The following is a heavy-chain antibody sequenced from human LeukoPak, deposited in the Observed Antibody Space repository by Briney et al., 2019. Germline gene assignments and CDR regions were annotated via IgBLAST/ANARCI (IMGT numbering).Heavy chain of an antibody. V-gene: IGHV3-23*01. J-gene: IGHJ4*02. D-gene: IGHD3-10*01. Sequence: GGPLRLSCSVSGFTFSNYAMHWVRQAPGKGLEWVSLISGGSGNIYYVDSVKGRFTISRDNSKNTLYVQMTSLRAEDTAIYYCAEGSDYYGSVTSKKTDWGQGTLVTVSS. CDR3: AEGSDYYGSVTSKKTD. CDR2: ISGGSGNI. CDR1: GFTFSNYA.